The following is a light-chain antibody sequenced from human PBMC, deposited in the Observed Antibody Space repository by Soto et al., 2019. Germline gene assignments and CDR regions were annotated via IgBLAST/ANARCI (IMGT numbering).Light chain of an antibody. J-gene: IGKJ3*01. Sequence: EIVLTQSPGTLSLSPGERATLSCRASQSVSSSYLAWYQQKPGQAPRLLIYGTSGRATGIPDRFSGSGSGTDFTLTISRPEPEDFAVYYCQQYGSSPMFTFGPVTKVDIK. V-gene: IGKV3-20*01. CDR3: QQYGSSPMFT. CDR1: QSVSSSY. CDR2: GTS.